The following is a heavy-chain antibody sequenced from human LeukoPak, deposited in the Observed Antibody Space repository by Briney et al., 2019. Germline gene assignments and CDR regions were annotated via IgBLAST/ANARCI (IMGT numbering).Heavy chain of an antibody. Sequence: GGSLRLSCAASGFTFDDYSMHWVRQGPGKGLEWVSVISWEGGSTSYSDSGKGRFSISRDNSKNSLYLQMNSLRSEDSALYYCAKDRGGVDYWGQGTLVTVSS. J-gene: IGHJ4*02. V-gene: IGHV3-43*01. CDR1: GFTFDDYS. CDR2: ISWEGGST. D-gene: IGHD3-16*01. CDR3: AKDRGGVDY.